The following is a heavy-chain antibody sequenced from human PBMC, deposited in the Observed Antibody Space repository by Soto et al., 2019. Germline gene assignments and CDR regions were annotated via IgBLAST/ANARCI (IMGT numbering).Heavy chain of an antibody. J-gene: IGHJ3*02. Sequence: SVKVSCKASGGTFSSYTISWVRQAPGQGLEWMGRIIPILGIANYAQKFQGRVTITADKSTSTAYMELSSLRSEDTAVYYCARDLDGDYYAFDIWGQGTMVTGSS. CDR1: GGTFSSYT. CDR2: IIPILGIA. V-gene: IGHV1-69*04. CDR3: ARDLDGDYYAFDI. D-gene: IGHD7-27*01.